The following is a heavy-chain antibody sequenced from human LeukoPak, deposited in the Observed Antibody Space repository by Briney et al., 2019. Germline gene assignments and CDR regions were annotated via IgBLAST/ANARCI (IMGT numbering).Heavy chain of an antibody. J-gene: IGHJ4*02. CDR2: ISSSSSYI. CDR3: ARGKVAATRVFDY. D-gene: IGHD2-15*01. Sequence: PGGSLRLSCAASGFTFSSYSMNWDSQAPGKGLEWVSSISSSSSYIYYADSVKGRFTISRDNAKNSLYLQMNSLRAEDTAVYYCARGKVAATRVFDYWGQGTLVTVSS. CDR1: GFTFSSYS. V-gene: IGHV3-21*01.